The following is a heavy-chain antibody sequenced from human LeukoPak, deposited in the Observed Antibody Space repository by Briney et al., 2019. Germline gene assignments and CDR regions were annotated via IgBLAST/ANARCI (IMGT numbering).Heavy chain of an antibody. J-gene: IGHJ4*02. V-gene: IGHV1-18*01. D-gene: IGHD2-2*01. Sequence: ASVKVSCKASGGTFSSYAISWARQAPGQGLEWMGWISVYNGNTNYAQKLQGRVTMTADTSTTTAYMELRSLRSDDTAVYYCARGYCSSATCRHFDYWGQGALVTVSS. CDR2: ISVYNGNT. CDR3: ARGYCSSATCRHFDY. CDR1: GGTFSSYA.